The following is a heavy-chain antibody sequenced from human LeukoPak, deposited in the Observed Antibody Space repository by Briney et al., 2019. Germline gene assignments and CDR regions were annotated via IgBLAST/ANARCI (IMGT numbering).Heavy chain of an antibody. J-gene: IGHJ4*02. D-gene: IGHD6-19*01. CDR3: AKDRGYSSGWYDY. CDR1: GFTFSSYS. Sequence: GGSLRLSCAASGFTFSSYSMNWVRQAPGKGLEWVSSISSSSSYIYYADSVKGRFIISRDNSKNTLYLQMNSLGAEDTAVYYCAKDRGYSSGWYDYWGQGTLVTVSS. V-gene: IGHV3-21*04. CDR2: ISSSSSYI.